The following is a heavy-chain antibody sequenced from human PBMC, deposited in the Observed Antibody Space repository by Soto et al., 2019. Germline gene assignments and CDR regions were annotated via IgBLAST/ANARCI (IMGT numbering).Heavy chain of an antibody. CDR2: IIPILGIA. Sequence: QVQLVHSGAEVKKPGSSVKVSCKASGGTFSSYTISWVRQAPGQGLEWMGRIIPILGIANYAQKFQGRVTITADKSTSTAYMELSSLRSEDTAVYYCARGYCSSTSCSPHAWFDPWGQGTLVTVSS. CDR3: ARGYCSSTSCSPHAWFDP. CDR1: GGTFSSYT. J-gene: IGHJ5*02. D-gene: IGHD2-2*01. V-gene: IGHV1-69*02.